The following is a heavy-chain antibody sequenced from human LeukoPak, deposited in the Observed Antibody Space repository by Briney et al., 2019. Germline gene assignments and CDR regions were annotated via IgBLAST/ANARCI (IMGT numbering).Heavy chain of an antibody. J-gene: IGHJ5*02. CDR3: AREAYGYWFDP. Sequence: ASVKVSFKASGYTFTSYDINWVRQATGQGLEWMGWMNPNSGNTGYAQKFQGRVTITRNTSISTAYMELSSLRSEDTAVYYCAREAYGYWFDPWGQGTLVTVSS. CDR2: MNPNSGNT. V-gene: IGHV1-8*03. CDR1: GYTFTSYD. D-gene: IGHD4-17*01.